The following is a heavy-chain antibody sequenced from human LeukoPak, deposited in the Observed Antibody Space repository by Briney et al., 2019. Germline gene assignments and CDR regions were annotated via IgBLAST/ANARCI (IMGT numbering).Heavy chain of an antibody. D-gene: IGHD2-2*02. Sequence: SVKVSCKASGYTFTSYGISWVRQAPGQGLEWMGWINVYSGSTNFAQKFQGRVTMTTDTSTNTAYMELSNLRFDDTATYYCARDGRYTWYFDFWGQGTLVTVSS. V-gene: IGHV1-18*01. CDR3: ARDGRYTWYFDF. CDR1: GYTFTSYG. J-gene: IGHJ4*02. CDR2: INVYSGST.